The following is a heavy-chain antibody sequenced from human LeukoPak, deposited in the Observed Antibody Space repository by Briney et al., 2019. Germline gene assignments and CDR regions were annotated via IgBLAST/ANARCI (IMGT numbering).Heavy chain of an antibody. CDR2: VYYSGNT. CDR1: GGSISSSSYY. CDR3: ATSSGYYYAIDQ. D-gene: IGHD3-22*01. J-gene: IGHJ4*02. V-gene: IGHV4-39*07. Sequence: KPSETLSLTCSVSGGSISSSSYYWGWIRQPPGKGLEWIGSVYYSGNTYYNPSLVSRLTISVDTSKNQFSLKLSSVTAADTAVYSCATSSGYYYAIDQWGQGTLVIVSS.